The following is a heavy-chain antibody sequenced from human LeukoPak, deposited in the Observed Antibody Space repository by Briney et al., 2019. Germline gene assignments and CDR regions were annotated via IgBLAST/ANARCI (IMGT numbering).Heavy chain of an antibody. Sequence: SETLSLTCTVSGGSISSYYWSWIRQPAGKGLEWIGYIYYSGSTNYNPSLKSRVTISVDTSKNQFSLKLSSVTAADTAVYYCAREGDYYDSSGYYFKNAFDIWGQGTMVTVSS. CDR3: AREGDYYDSSGYYFKNAFDI. V-gene: IGHV4-59*01. D-gene: IGHD3-22*01. CDR1: GGSISSYY. J-gene: IGHJ3*02. CDR2: IYYSGST.